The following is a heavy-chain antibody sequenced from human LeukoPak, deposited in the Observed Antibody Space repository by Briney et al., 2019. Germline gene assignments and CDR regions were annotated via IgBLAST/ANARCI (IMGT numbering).Heavy chain of an antibody. V-gene: IGHV3-21*01. D-gene: IGHD2-15*01. CDR2: ISSSSSYI. CDR1: GFTFSSYS. Sequence: GGSLRLSCAASGFTFSSYSMNWVRQTPGKGLEWVSSISSSSSYIYYADSVKGRFTISRDNAKNSLYLQMNSLRAEDTAVYYCARDSGGATPFDYWGQGTLVTVSS. CDR3: ARDSGGATPFDY. J-gene: IGHJ4*02.